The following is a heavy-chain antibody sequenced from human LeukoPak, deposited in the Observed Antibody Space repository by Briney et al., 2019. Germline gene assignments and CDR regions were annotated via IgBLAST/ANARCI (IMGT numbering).Heavy chain of an antibody. CDR1: GFTFSGSA. J-gene: IGHJ5*02. CDR3: IRPMATTTAYWFDP. CDR2: IRSKANSYAT. Sequence: GGSLGLSCAASGFTFSGSAMHWVRQASGKGLEWVGRIRSKANSYATAYAASVEGRFIISRDDSKNTAYLQMNSLKSEDTAVYYCIRPMATTTAYWFDPWGQGTLVTVSS. V-gene: IGHV3-73*01. D-gene: IGHD4-17*01.